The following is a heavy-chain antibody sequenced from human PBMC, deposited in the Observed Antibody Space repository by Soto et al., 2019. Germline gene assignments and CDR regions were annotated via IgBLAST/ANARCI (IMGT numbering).Heavy chain of an antibody. J-gene: IGHJ4*02. V-gene: IGHV3-48*01. Sequence: VQLVECGGGLVQPGGPLRLPCEPSEFTFGSDRMNRVRRAPGRGLEWRPYISFSSSTTYYADCVKGRFTISRDNDKTAVYLQMTSLRAEDTSVYYCGRDSGWYAHYWGQGTLVTVSS. CDR2: ISFSSSTT. CDR1: EFTFGSDR. D-gene: IGHD6-19*01. CDR3: GRDSGWYAHY.